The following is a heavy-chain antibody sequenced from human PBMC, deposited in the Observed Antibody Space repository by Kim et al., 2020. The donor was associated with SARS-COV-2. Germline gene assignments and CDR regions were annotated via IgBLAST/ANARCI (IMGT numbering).Heavy chain of an antibody. CDR1: GGSISSYY. J-gene: IGHJ4*02. CDR3: ARDKWLLDD. Sequence: SETLSPTCTVSGGSISSYYWSWIRQPPGKGLEWIGYIYYSGSTNYNPSLKSRVTISVDTSKNQFSLKLSSVTAADTAVYYCARDKWLLDDWGQGTLVTVSS. V-gene: IGHV4-59*01. CDR2: IYYSGST. D-gene: IGHD3-22*01.